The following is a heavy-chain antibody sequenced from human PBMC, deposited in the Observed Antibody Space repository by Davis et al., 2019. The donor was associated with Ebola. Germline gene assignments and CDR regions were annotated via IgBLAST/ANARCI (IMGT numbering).Heavy chain of an antibody. J-gene: IGHJ4*02. Sequence: GGSLRLSCAASGFTFSSYGMPWVRQAPGKGLEWVAVISYDGSNKYYADSVKGRFTISRDNSKNTLYLQMNSLRAEDTAVYYCAKDYFDYWGQGTLVTVSS. CDR1: GFTFSSYG. CDR2: ISYDGSNK. CDR3: AKDYFDY. V-gene: IGHV3-30*18.